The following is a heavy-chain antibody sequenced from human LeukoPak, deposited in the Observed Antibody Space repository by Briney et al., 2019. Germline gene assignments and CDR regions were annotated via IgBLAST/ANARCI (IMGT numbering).Heavy chain of an antibody. J-gene: IGHJ4*02. V-gene: IGHV4-34*01. CDR1: GGSFSGYY. CDR2: IYYSGST. D-gene: IGHD4-17*01. Sequence: SETLSLTCAAYGGSFSGYYWSWIRQPPGKGLEWIGSIYYSGSTYYNPSLKSRVTISVDTSKNQFSLKLSSVTAADTAVYYCARRVYGDIWGQGTLVTVSS. CDR3: ARRVYGDI.